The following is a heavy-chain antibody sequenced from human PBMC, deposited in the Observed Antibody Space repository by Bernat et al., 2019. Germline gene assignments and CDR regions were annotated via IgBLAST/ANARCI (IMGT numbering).Heavy chain of an antibody. D-gene: IGHD2-21*02. V-gene: IGHV4-39*01. CDR3: ARGEVVFAHHPGDIVVVTAGYYYGMDV. J-gene: IGHJ6*02. Sequence: QLQLQESGPGLVKPSETLSLTCTVSGGSISSSSYYWGWIRQPPGKGLEWIGSIYYSGSTYYNPSLKSRVTISVDTSKNQFSLKLSSVTAADTAVYYCARGEVVFAHHPGDIVVVTAGYYYGMDVWGQGTTVTVSS. CDR1: GGSISSSSYY. CDR2: IYYSGST.